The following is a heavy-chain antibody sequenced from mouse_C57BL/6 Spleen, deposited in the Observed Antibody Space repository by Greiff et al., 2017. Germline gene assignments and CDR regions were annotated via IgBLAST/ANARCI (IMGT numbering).Heavy chain of an antibody. CDR2: IYPGDGDT. Sequence: VKLQQSGPELVKPGASVKISCKASGYAFSSSWMNWVKQRPGKGLEWIGRIYPGDGDTNYNGKFKGKATLTADKSSSTAYMQLSSLTSEDSAVYFCAREAGTGAYWGQGTLVTVSA. CDR3: AREAGTGAY. D-gene: IGHD4-1*01. CDR1: GYAFSSSW. J-gene: IGHJ3*01. V-gene: IGHV1-82*01.